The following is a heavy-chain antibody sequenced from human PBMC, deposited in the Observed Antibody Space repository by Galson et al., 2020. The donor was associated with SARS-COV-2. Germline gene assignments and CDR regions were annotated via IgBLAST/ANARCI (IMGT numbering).Heavy chain of an antibody. V-gene: IGHV4-39*01. CDR2: VYYSGST. Sequence: QTLSLTCTVSGGSISSSRYYWAWIRQPPGKGLELIGTVYYSGSTSYNPSLKSRVTISVDTSKNQFSLKLSSVTAADTAVYYCARLTITMVRGPYFDYWGQGIVVTVSS. D-gene: IGHD3-10*01. CDR3: ARLTITMVRGPYFDY. CDR1: GGSISSSRYY. J-gene: IGHJ4*02.